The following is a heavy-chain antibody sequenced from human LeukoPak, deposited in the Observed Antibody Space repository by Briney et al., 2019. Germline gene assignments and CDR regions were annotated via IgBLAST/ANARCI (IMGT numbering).Heavy chain of an antibody. D-gene: IGHD5-12*01. J-gene: IGHJ4*02. CDR3: AKVDIVATNIHFDY. CDR2: ISGNGGST. V-gene: IGHV3-23*01. CDR1: GFTFSSYA. Sequence: GGSLRLSCAASGFTFSSYAMSWVRQAPGKGLEWVSAISGNGGSTYYADSVKGRFTISRDNSKNTLYLQMNSLRAEDTAVYYCAKVDIVATNIHFDYWGQGTLVTVSS.